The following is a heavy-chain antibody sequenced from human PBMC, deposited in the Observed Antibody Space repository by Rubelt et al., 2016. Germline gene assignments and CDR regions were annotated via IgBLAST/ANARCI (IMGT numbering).Heavy chain of an antibody. CDR2: ISAYNGNT. CDR3: ARDPGGPDGMDV. V-gene: IGHV1-18*01. Sequence: QIQLVQSGAEVKKPGDSVKVSCKASGYTFTSYGISWVRPAPGQGLEWMGWISAYNGNTKLSQKFRGRVNMTTDTSTGTAYMELRSLRSDDTAVYYCARDPGGPDGMDVWGQGTTVTVSS. CDR1: GYTFTSYG. D-gene: IGHD6-25*01. J-gene: IGHJ6*02.